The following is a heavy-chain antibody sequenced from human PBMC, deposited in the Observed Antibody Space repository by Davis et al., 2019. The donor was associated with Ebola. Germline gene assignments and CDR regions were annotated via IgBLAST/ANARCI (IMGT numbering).Heavy chain of an antibody. Sequence: AASVKVSCKASGYTFTSYAMYWVRQAPGQGLEWMGWINTHTGNPTYAQGFTGRFVFSLDTSVSTAYLQISSLKAEDTAVYYCARGGAGIWGRGTMVTVSS. CDR2: INTHTGNP. CDR3: ARGGAGI. D-gene: IGHD5-12*01. J-gene: IGHJ3*02. CDR1: GYTFTSYA. V-gene: IGHV7-4-1*02.